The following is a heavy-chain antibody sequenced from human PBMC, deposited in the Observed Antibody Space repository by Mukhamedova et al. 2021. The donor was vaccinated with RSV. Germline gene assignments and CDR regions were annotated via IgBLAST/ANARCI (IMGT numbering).Heavy chain of an antibody. J-gene: IGHJ5*02. V-gene: IGHV4-34*01. CDR3: ARGFLSGSYYVVGWFDP. Sequence: LKSRVTISVDTSKNQFSLKLSSVTAADTAVYYFARGFLSGSYYVVGWFDPWGQGTLVTVSS. D-gene: IGHD1-26*01.